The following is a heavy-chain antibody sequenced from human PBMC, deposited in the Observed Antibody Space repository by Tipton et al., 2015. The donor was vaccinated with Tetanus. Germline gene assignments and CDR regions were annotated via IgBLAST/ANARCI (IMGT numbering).Heavy chain of an antibody. V-gene: IGHV5-51*01. CDR2: IYPGDSDT. CDR1: GYSFTNYW. J-gene: IGHJ4*02. Sequence: EVQLVQSGAEVKKPGDSLKISCKASGYSFTNYWIGWVRQMPGKGLEWMGIIYPGDSDTGYSPSFEGLVTISADRSTSTAYVQWSSLTASDTAVYYCARQADYNILTGYYYYFDYWGQGSLVTVSS. CDR3: ARQADYNILTGYYYYFDY. D-gene: IGHD3-9*01.